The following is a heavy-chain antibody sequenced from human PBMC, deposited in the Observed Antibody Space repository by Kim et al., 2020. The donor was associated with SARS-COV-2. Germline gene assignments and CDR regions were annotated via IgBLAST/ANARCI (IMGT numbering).Heavy chain of an antibody. J-gene: IGHJ6*02. Sequence: GALRLSCAASGFTFSSYSMNWVRQAPGKGLEWVSSISSSSSYIYYADSVKGRFTISRDNAKNSLYLQMNSLRAEDTAVYYCAREGYSYGMNYYYGMDVWGQGTTVTVSS. CDR3: AREGYSYGMNYYYGMDV. CDR1: GFTFSSYS. D-gene: IGHD5-18*01. CDR2: ISSSSSYI. V-gene: IGHV3-21*01.